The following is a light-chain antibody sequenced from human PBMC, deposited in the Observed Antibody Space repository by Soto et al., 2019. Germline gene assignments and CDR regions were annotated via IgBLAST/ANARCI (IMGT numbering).Light chain of an antibody. CDR3: QQSYSNPWT. Sequence: DIQMTQSPSSLSASVGDRVTITCRTSQRIGTHLNWYHEKPGKAPKLLIYAASSLQSGVPSRFSGSGSGTDFTLTISSLQPENFATYYCQQSYSNPWTFGQGTKVDNQ. CDR1: QRIGTH. CDR2: AAS. J-gene: IGKJ1*01. V-gene: IGKV1-39*01.